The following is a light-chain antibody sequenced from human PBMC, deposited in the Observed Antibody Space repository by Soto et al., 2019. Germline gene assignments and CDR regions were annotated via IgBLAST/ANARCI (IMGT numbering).Light chain of an antibody. CDR3: QQSYSTPPRLT. J-gene: IGKJ4*01. CDR2: AAS. V-gene: IGKV1-39*01. CDR1: QSISSY. Sequence: DIQMTQSPSSLSASVGDRVTITCRASQSISSYLNWYQQKPGKAPKLLIYAASSLQSGVPSRFSGSGSETDFTLTISSLQPEDFATYYCQQSYSTPPRLTFGGGTKVEIK.